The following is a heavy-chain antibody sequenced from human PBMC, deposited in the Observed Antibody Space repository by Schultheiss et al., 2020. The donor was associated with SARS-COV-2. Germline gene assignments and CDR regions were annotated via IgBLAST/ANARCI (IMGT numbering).Heavy chain of an antibody. CDR2: INHSGST. J-gene: IGHJ5*02. D-gene: IGHD2-15*01. V-gene: IGHV4-31*03. CDR3: ARGHRGCSGGSCWRNWFDP. CDR1: GGSISSGGYY. Sequence: SETLSLTCTVSGGSISSGGYYWSWIRQHPGKGLEWIGEINHSGSTNYNPSLKSRVTISVDTSKNQFSLKLSSVTAADTAVYYCARGHRGCSGGSCWRNWFDPWGQGTLVTVSS.